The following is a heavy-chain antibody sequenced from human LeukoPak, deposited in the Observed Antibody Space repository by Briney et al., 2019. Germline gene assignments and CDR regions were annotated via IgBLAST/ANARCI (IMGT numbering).Heavy chain of an antibody. J-gene: IGHJ4*02. CDR2: IKSKTDGGTT. CDR3: TTDQAHYDYVWGSYRYTPRAY. V-gene: IGHV3-15*01. Sequence: GGSLRLSCTASGFNFRNAWMCWVRQAPGKGLEWVGRIKSKTDGGTTDYAAPVKGRFTISRDDSKNTLYLQMNSLKTEDTAVYYCTTDQAHYDYVWGSYRYTPRAYWGQGTLVTVSS. CDR1: GFNFRNAW. D-gene: IGHD3-16*02.